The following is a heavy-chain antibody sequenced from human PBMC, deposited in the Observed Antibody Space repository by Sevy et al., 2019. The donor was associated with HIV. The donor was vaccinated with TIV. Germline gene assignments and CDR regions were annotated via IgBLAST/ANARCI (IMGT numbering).Heavy chain of an antibody. D-gene: IGHD5-18*01. V-gene: IGHV3-30*18. CDR1: GFIFSRYG. Sequence: GGSLRLSCEASGFIFSRYGIHWVRQAAGKGLEWVAVISYDGENKYYADSVRGRFTISRDNSKNTVYLQMNSLRAEDTAMYYCAKGIFKGYGFFDYWGQGTLVTVSS. J-gene: IGHJ4*02. CDR3: AKGIFKGYGFFDY. CDR2: ISYDGENK.